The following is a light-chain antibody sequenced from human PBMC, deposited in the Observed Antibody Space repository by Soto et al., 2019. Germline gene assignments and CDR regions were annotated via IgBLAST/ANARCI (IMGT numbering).Light chain of an antibody. CDR1: QSVSSY. Sequence: EIVLTQSPATLSLSPGERATLSCRASQSVSSYLAWYQQKPGQAPRLLIYDASNRATGIPARFSGSGSGTDFTLTFGSLEPEDFAVYCCQQRSNWPLITFGQGTRLEI. J-gene: IGKJ5*01. CDR2: DAS. CDR3: QQRSNWPLIT. V-gene: IGKV3-11*01.